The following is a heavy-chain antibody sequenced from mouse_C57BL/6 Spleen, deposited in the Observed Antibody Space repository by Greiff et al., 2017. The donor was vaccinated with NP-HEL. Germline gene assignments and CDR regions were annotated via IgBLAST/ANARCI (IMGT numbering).Heavy chain of an antibody. CDR2: INPNNGGT. D-gene: IGHD1-1*01. Sequence: EVQLQQSGPELVKPGASVKISCKASGYTFTDYYMNWVKQSHGKSLEWIGDINPNNGGTSYNQKFKGKATLTVDKSSSTAYMELRSLTSEDSAVYYCARSTTGEGEAMDYWGQGTSVTVSS. V-gene: IGHV1-26*01. J-gene: IGHJ4*01. CDR1: GYTFTDYY. CDR3: ARSTTGEGEAMDY.